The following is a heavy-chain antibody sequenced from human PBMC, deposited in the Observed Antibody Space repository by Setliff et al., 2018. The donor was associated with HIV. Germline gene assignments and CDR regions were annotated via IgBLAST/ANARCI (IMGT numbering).Heavy chain of an antibody. D-gene: IGHD4-17*01. V-gene: IGHV5-51*01. CDR2: IYPGDSDT. J-gene: IGHJ1*01. Sequence: PGESLKISCKGSGYSFPTYWIGWVRQMPGKGLEWMGIIYPGDSDTRYSPAFQGQVTISAARSISTAYLQWSSLQASDTAMYYCATSDYGGNSGHFQLWGQGTLVTVSS. CDR1: GYSFPTYW. CDR3: ATSDYGGNSGHFQL.